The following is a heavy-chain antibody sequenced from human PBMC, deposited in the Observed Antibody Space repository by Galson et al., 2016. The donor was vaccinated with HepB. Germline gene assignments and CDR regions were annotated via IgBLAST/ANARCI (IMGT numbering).Heavy chain of an antibody. CDR3: AREAYSTSSGRLEY. CDR2: ICDDGSST. J-gene: IGHJ4*02. D-gene: IGHD6-6*01. Sequence: SLRLSCAASGFTFSDYGIHWVRQAPGKGLEWVAFICDDGSSTYYADSVKGRFTISRNNSKNTIYLQMSSLRAEDTALYYCAREAYSTSSGRLEYWGQGTLVTVSS. CDR1: GFTFSDYG. V-gene: IGHV3-33*01.